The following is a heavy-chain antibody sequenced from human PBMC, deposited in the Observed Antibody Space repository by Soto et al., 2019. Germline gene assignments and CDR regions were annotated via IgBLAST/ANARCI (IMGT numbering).Heavy chain of an antibody. J-gene: IGHJ4*02. Sequence: EVKLLESGGDLVQPGGSLRLSCAASGFTFSTYAMSWVRQAPGKGLEWVSSIGSGPDDSDSADSVKGRFIISRDNSKNIVSLQMESLRAEDTAIYYCAYSYGLYFDYWGQGTLVTVSS. CDR1: GFTFSTYA. D-gene: IGHD5-18*01. V-gene: IGHV3-23*01. CDR3: AYSYGLYFDY. CDR2: IGSGPDDS.